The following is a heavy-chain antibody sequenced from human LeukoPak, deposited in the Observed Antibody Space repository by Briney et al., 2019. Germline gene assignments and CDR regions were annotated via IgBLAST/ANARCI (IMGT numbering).Heavy chain of an antibody. D-gene: IGHD3-10*01. Sequence: GGSLRLSCAASGLTFRTYGMHWVRQAPGKGLEWVAFISFDGSKRYFTDSVKGRFTISRDNSENTLFLQLDSLRTEDTAVYYCAKGLRWFGNFYFNYFDHWGQGTLVTVSS. CDR1: GLTFRTYG. CDR3: AKGLRWFGNFYFNYFDH. J-gene: IGHJ4*02. V-gene: IGHV3-30*18. CDR2: ISFDGSKR.